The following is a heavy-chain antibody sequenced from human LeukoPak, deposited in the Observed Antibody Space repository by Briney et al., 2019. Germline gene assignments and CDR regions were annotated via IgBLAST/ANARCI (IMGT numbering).Heavy chain of an antibody. D-gene: IGHD6-6*01. CDR3: AKDLEYSSSSGGYYFDY. V-gene: IGHV3-48*01. CDR1: GFTFSSYS. Sequence: PGGSLRLSCAASGFTFSSYSMNWVRQAPGKGLEWVSYISSSSSTIYYADSVKGRFTISRDNSKNTLYLQMNSLRAEDTAVYYCAKDLEYSSSSGGYYFDYWGQGTLVTVSS. CDR2: ISSSSSTI. J-gene: IGHJ4*02.